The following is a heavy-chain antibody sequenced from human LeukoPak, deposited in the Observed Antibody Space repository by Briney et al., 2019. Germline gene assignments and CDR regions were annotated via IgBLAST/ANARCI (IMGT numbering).Heavy chain of an antibody. CDR3: ARGPNCSGGSCYSKPGYFQH. Sequence: ASVTVSCKASGYTFTGYYMHWVRQAPGQGLEWMGWINPNSGGTNYAQKFQGRVTMTRDTSISTAYMELSRLRSDDTAVYYCARGPNCSGGSCYSKPGYFQHWGQGTLVTVSS. D-gene: IGHD2-15*01. J-gene: IGHJ1*01. V-gene: IGHV1-2*02. CDR1: GYTFTGYY. CDR2: INPNSGGT.